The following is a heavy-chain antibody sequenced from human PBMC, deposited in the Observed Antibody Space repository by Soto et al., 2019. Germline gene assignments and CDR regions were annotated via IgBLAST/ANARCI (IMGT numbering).Heavy chain of an antibody. CDR2: IYHSGST. CDR1: GGSISSSNW. D-gene: IGHD5-18*01. CDR3: ACIFSGGYGYGFYYYGMDV. J-gene: IGHJ6*02. V-gene: IGHV4-4*02. Sequence: SETLSLTCAVSGGSISSSNWWSWVRQPPGKGLEWIGEIYHSGSTNYNPSLKSRVTISVDKSKNQFSLKLSSVTAADTAVYYCACIFSGGYGYGFYYYGMDVWCQATTVT.